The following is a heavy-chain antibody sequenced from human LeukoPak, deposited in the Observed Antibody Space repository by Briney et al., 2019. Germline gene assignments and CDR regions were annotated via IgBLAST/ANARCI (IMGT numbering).Heavy chain of an antibody. V-gene: IGHV4-59*03. CDR2: ISYTGTT. CDR1: GDFSGDSNTIYY. J-gene: IGHJ4*02. D-gene: IGHD6-25*01. Sequence: PSETLSLTCTVSGDFSGDSNTIYYWSWVRQPPGKGLEWIGHISYTGTTNYNPSLKSRVTMSFDTSKNQFSLRLRSVTASDTAVYFCVAAPNQYYLDYWGQGTLVAVSS. CDR3: VAAPNQYYLDY.